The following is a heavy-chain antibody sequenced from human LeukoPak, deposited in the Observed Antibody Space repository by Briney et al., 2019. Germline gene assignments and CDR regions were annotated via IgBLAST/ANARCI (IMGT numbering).Heavy chain of an antibody. Sequence: GGSLRLSCAASGFIFSTYAMSWVRQAPGKGLEWVSAISGSGGSTYYADSVKGRFTISRDNSKNTLYLQMNSLRAEDTAVYYCARDGVGDAFDIWGQGTMVTVSS. CDR1: GFIFSTYA. V-gene: IGHV3-23*01. J-gene: IGHJ3*02. CDR2: ISGSGGST. CDR3: ARDGVGDAFDI. D-gene: IGHD3-3*01.